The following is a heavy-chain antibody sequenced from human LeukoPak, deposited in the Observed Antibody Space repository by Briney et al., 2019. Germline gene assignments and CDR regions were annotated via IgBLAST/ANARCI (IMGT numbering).Heavy chain of an antibody. D-gene: IGHD2-21*02. V-gene: IGHV4-59*08. CDR1: GDSISTYY. CDR3: ARRQTVEDAFDI. CDR2: IYYTGST. J-gene: IGHJ3*02. Sequence: PSETLSLTCTASGDSISTYYWNWIRQPPGKGLEWIGYIYYTGSTNYNPSLKSRVTMSLDTSKNHFSLKLSSVTAADAAMYYCARRQTVEDAFDIWGQGTMVTVSS.